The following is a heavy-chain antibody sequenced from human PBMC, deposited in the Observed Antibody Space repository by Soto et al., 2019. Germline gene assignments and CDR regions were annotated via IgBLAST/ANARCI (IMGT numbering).Heavy chain of an antibody. J-gene: IGHJ4*02. Sequence: QVRLQESGPGLVKPSQTLSLTCTVSGGSISSGDYFWSWVRQPPGKGLEWIGYIYYTGSTSYNPSLKSRITMSVDTSKSQFSLKVSSVTGADTAVYFCARDDGYYRLYDYWGQGTLVTVSS. D-gene: IGHD3-3*01. V-gene: IGHV4-30-4*01. CDR2: IYYTGST. CDR3: ARDDGYYRLYDY. CDR1: GGSISSGDYF.